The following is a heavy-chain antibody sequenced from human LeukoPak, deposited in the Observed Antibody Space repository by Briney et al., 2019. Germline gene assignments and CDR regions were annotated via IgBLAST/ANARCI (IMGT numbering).Heavy chain of an antibody. CDR3: TSPYYDSSGYWAFDI. J-gene: IGHJ3*02. CDR2: TRSKANSYAT. D-gene: IGHD3-22*01. Sequence: GGSLRLSCEASGFTISDHYMDWVRQAPGKGLEWVGRTRSKANSYATAYAASVKGRFTISRDDSKNTAYLQMNSLKTEDTAVYYCTSPYYDSSGYWAFDIWGQGTMVTVSS. CDR1: GFTISDHY. V-gene: IGHV3-73*01.